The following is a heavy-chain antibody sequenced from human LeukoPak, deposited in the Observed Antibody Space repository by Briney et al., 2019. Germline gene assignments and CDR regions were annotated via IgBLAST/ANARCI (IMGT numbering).Heavy chain of an antibody. CDR1: GFTFSSYA. D-gene: IGHD3-10*01. CDR3: ARESSGRPNDY. J-gene: IGHJ4*02. Sequence: PGGSLRLSCAASGFTFSSYAMSWVRQAPGKGLEWVSSIRGSGGGTNYGDSVKGRFTISRYNSKNTLYLQMNSLRAEDTAVYYCARESSGRPNDYWGQGTLVTVSS. V-gene: IGHV3-23*01. CDR2: IRGSGGGT.